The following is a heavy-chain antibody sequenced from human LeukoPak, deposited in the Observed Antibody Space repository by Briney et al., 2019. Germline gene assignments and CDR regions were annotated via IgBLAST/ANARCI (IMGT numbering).Heavy chain of an antibody. CDR3: ARAFEHYYDSSGYSSYYFDY. D-gene: IGHD3-22*01. CDR1: GGTFSSYA. J-gene: IGHJ4*02. V-gene: IGHV1-69*13. Sequence: ASVKVSCKASGGTFSSYATSWVRQAPGQGLEWMGGIIPIFGTANYAQKFQGRVTITADESTSTAYMELSSLRSEDTAVYYCARAFEHYYDSSGYSSYYFDYWGQGTLVTVSS. CDR2: IIPIFGTA.